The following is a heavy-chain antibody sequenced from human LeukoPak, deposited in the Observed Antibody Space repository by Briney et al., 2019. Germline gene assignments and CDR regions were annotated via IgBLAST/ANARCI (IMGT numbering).Heavy chain of an antibody. CDR1: GFTFSSYA. CDR2: ISGSGGST. J-gene: IGHJ3*02. Sequence: PGGSLRLSCAASGFTFSSYAMSWVRQAPGKGLEWVSAISGSGGSTYYADSVKGRFTISRDNSKNTLYPQMNSLRAEDTAVYYCARVVWFGELLDAFDIWGQGTMVTVSS. D-gene: IGHD3-10*01. V-gene: IGHV3-23*01. CDR3: ARVVWFGELLDAFDI.